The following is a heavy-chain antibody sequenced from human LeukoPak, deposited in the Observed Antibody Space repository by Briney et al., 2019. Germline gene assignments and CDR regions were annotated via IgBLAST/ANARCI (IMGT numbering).Heavy chain of an antibody. CDR1: GFTFSSYW. CDR2: IKEDGSVK. D-gene: IGHD5-24*01. V-gene: IGHV3-7*01. J-gene: IGHJ4*02. CDR3: ARERGWLQFDY. Sequence: GGSLRLSCAASGFTFSSYWISLVRQAPGKGLEWVANIKEDGSVKYYLDSVKGRFTISRDNVKNSLYLQMNSLRAEDTAVYYCARERGWLQFDYWGQGTLVTVS.